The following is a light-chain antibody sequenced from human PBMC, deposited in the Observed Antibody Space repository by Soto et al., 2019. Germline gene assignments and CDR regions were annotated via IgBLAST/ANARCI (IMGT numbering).Light chain of an antibody. V-gene: IGKV3-20*01. Sequence: EIVLTQSPGTLSLSAGERATLSCRASQSVNSNYLAWYQQKPGQAPRLLIYGASLRATGIPHRFSGGGSGTDFTLTISGLEPEDFAVYFCQQYGNSPQTFGQGTKVEIK. J-gene: IGKJ1*01. CDR2: GAS. CDR3: QQYGNSPQT. CDR1: QSVNSNY.